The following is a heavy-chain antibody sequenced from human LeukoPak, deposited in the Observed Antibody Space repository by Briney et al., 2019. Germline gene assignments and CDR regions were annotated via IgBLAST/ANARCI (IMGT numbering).Heavy chain of an antibody. V-gene: IGHV4-39*01. Sequence: SETLSLTCTVSVGSISSSSYYWDWIRQPPGKGLEWVGSIYYSGSTYYNPSLKSRVTISVDTSKNQFSLDLTSVTAADTAVYYCARHGSAAAGHGYFDYWGQGTLVTVSS. D-gene: IGHD6-13*01. CDR2: IYYSGST. CDR1: VGSISSSSYY. J-gene: IGHJ4*02. CDR3: ARHGSAAAGHGYFDY.